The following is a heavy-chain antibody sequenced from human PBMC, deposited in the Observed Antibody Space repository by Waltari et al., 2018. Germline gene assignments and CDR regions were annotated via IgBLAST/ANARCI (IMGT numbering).Heavy chain of an antibody. V-gene: IGHV1-24*01. CDR3: ATDPRTYCSSTSCYSADY. CDR1: GYTLTELS. J-gene: IGHJ4*02. CDR2: FDPEDGET. Sequence: QVQLVQSGAEVKKPGASVKVSCKVSGYTLTELSMHWVRQAPGQGLEWMGGFDPEDGETIYAQKFQGRVTMTEDTSTDTAYMELSSLRSEDTAVYYCATDPRTYCSSTSCYSADYWGQGTLVTVSS. D-gene: IGHD2-2*01.